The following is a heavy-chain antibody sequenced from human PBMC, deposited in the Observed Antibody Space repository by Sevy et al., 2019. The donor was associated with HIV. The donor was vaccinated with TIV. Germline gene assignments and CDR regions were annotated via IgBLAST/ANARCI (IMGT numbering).Heavy chain of an antibody. J-gene: IGHJ6*02. D-gene: IGHD3-22*01. Sequence: GGSLRLSCAASGFTFNTFGMHWVRQAPGKGLEWVAEIWYDGSNKYYEESVKGLFTISRDNSKNTLFLQMNSLRADDTAVYYCANEGHYYYVSSGYYGMDVWGQGTTVTVSS. CDR2: IWYDGSNK. CDR1: GFTFNTFG. CDR3: ANEGHYYYVSSGYYGMDV. V-gene: IGHV3-30*02.